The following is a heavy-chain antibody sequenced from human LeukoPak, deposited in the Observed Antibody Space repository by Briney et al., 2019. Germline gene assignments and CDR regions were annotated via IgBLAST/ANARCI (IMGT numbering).Heavy chain of an antibody. CDR3: ARGGSGTYVWYAFDI. D-gene: IGHD1-26*01. V-gene: IGHV4-39*07. CDR2: IYYSGDT. Sequence: SETLSLTCTVSGGSISNSYYWGWIRQPPGKGLEWIGSIYYSGDTYYNPSLKSRVTISVDTSKNQFSLKLSSVTAADTAVYFCARGGSGTYVWYAFDIWGQGTMVTVSS. J-gene: IGHJ3*02. CDR1: GGSISNSYY.